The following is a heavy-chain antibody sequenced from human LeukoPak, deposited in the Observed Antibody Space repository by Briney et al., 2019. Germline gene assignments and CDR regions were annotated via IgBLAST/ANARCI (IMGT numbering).Heavy chain of an antibody. D-gene: IGHD5-24*01. CDR2: IYYSGST. CDR3: ARGRRDPL. CDR1: GSSISSYY. Sequence: SETLSLTCTVSGSSISSYYWSWIQQPPGKGLEWIGYIYYSGSTNYNPSLKSRVTISVDTSKNQFSLKLSSVTAADTAVYYCARGRRDPLWGRGTLVTVSS. J-gene: IGHJ2*01. V-gene: IGHV4-59*01.